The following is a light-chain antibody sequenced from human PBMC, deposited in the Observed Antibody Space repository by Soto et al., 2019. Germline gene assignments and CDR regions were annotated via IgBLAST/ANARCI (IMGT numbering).Light chain of an antibody. V-gene: IGLV2-11*01. Sequence: QSALTQPRLVSGSPGQSVTISCTGTSSDVGGYNFVSWYQQHPGKVPKLMIYDVSQRPSGVPDRFSGSKSGNTASLTISGLQAEDEADYYCCSYAGSYSLFGGGTKLTVL. CDR3: CSYAGSYSL. CDR1: SSDVGGYNF. CDR2: DVS. J-gene: IGLJ2*01.